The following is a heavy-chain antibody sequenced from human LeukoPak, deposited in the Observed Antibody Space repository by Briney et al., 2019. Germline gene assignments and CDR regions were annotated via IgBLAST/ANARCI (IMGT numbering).Heavy chain of an antibody. CDR3: ARPGEVDTAVVIVGAFDI. Sequence: GESLKISCKGSGYSFTSYWIGWVRQMPGKGLEWMGIIYPGDSDTRYSPSFQGQVTISADKSISTAYLQWSSLKASDTAMYYCARPGEVDTAVVIVGAFDIWGQGTMVTVSS. CDR2: IYPGDSDT. V-gene: IGHV5-51*01. D-gene: IGHD5-18*01. J-gene: IGHJ3*02. CDR1: GYSFTSYW.